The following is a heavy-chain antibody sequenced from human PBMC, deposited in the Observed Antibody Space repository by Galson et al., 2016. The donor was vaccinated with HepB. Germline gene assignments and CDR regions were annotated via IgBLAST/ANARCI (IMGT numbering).Heavy chain of an antibody. Sequence: SETLSLTCTVFGGSFSGSYWSWIRQPPGKGLEWIGVINPSGSTNYNPSLKSRVTISVDTSKLQFSLKLSSVTAADTAVYYCSLADYYDSSGNPYCYYLDVWGKGTTVTVST. D-gene: IGHD3-22*01. CDR1: GGSFSGSY. J-gene: IGHJ6*04. CDR2: INPSGST. CDR3: SLADYYDSSGNPYCYYLDV. V-gene: IGHV4-34*01.